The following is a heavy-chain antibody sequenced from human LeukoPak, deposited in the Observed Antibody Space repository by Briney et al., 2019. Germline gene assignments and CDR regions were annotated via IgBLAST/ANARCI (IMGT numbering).Heavy chain of an antibody. CDR3: ARIGGQQLVKVQK. D-gene: IGHD6-13*01. Sequence: PGGSLRLSCAASGFTFSSYSMNWVRQAPGKGLEWVSYISSSSSTIYYADSVKGRFNISRDNAKNSLYLQMNSLRAEDTAVYYCARIGGQQLVKVQKWGQGTLVTVSS. CDR1: GFTFSSYS. J-gene: IGHJ4*02. V-gene: IGHV3-48*01. CDR2: ISSSSSTI.